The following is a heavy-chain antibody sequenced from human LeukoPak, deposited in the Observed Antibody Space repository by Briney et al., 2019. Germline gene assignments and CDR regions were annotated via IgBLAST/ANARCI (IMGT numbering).Heavy chain of an antibody. CDR2: ISGSGGST. D-gene: IGHD5/OR15-5a*01. Sequence: PGGSLRLSCAASGFTFSSYGMSWVRQAPGKGLEWVSAISGSGGSTYYADSVKGRFTISRDNSKNTLYLQMNSLRAEDTAVYYCAKSCLYYYYMDVWGKGTTVTISS. V-gene: IGHV3-23*01. CDR1: GFTFSSYG. J-gene: IGHJ6*03. CDR3: AKSCLYYYYMDV.